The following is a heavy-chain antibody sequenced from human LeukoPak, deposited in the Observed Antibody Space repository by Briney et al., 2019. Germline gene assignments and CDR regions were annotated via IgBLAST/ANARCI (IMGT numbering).Heavy chain of an antibody. CDR3: ARGNSNYVGNWFDP. V-gene: IGHV4-34*01. D-gene: IGHD4-11*01. CDR1: GGSFSGYY. Sequence: SETLSLTCAVYGGSFSGYYRSWIRQPPGKGLEWIGEINHSGSTNYNPSLKSRVTISVDTSKNQFSLKLSSVTAADTAVYYCARGNSNYVGNWFDPWGQGTLVTVSS. J-gene: IGHJ5*02. CDR2: INHSGST.